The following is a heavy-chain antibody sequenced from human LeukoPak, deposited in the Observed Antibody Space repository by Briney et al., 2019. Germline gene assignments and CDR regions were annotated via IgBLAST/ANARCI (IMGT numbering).Heavy chain of an antibody. Sequence: GSSVKVSCKASGGTFSSYAISWVRQAPGQGLEWMGGIIPIFGTANYAQKFQGRVTITTDESTSTAYMELSSLRSEDTAVYYCASARLDYEYYYYMDVWGKGTTVTVSS. CDR2: IIPIFGTA. CDR3: ASARLDYEYYYYMDV. CDR1: GGTFSSYA. J-gene: IGHJ6*03. V-gene: IGHV1-69*05. D-gene: IGHD4-17*01.